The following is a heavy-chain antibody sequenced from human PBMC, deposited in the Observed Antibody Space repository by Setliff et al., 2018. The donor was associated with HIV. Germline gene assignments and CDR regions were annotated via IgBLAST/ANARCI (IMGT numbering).Heavy chain of an antibody. CDR2: INPNSGDT. J-gene: IGHJ4*02. CDR3: ARDAGAPGRGNPLDY. CDR1: GYTFTAYY. V-gene: IGHV1-2*02. D-gene: IGHD3-10*01. Sequence: ASVKVSCKASGYTFTAYYMHWVRQAPGQGLEWMGWINPNSGDTFYAQKFQGRVTLTRDTSITTAYMELSTLRDDDTAVYYCARDAGAPGRGNPLDYWGQGTLVTVSS.